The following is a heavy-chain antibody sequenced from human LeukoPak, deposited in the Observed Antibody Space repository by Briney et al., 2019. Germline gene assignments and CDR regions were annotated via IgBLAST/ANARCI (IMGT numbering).Heavy chain of an antibody. CDR1: GFTVSINY. CDR3: ARGSPRGGVTAPYY. CDR2: IYSGGST. V-gene: IGHV3-66*01. D-gene: IGHD2-21*02. J-gene: IGHJ4*02. Sequence: GGSLRLSCSASGFTVSINYMSWVRQAPGKGLEWASVIYSGGSTYYADSVKGRFTISRDISKNTLYLQMNRLRAEDTAVYYCARGSPRGGVTAPYYWGQGTLVTVSS.